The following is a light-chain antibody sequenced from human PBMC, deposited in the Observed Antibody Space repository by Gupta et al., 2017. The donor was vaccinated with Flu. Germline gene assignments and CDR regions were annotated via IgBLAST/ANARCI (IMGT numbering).Light chain of an antibody. CDR2: SNN. CDR3: SAYDDSLNGWV. CDR1: SYNIGINT. V-gene: IGLV1-44*01. Sequence: QSVLTPPPSASGTPGQRVTISSSGSSYNIGINTVNWYQQPPGTAPKLLIYSNNQRPSGVPDRFSGSKSGTSASLAISGLQSEDEADYYCSAYDDSLNGWVFGGGTKLTVL. J-gene: IGLJ3*02.